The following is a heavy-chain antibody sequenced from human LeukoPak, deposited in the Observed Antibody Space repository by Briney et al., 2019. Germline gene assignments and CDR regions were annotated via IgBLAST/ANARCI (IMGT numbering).Heavy chain of an antibody. CDR2: IYYSGST. V-gene: IGHV4-39*01. CDR1: GGSISSSSYY. D-gene: IGHD2-15*01. CDR3: ARLRKDIVVVVAATRGYYFDY. Sequence: SETLSLTCTVSGGSISSSSYYWGWIRQPPGKGLEWIGSIYYSGSTYYNPSLKSRVTISVDTSKNQFSLKLSSVTAADTAVYYCARLRKDIVVVVAATRGYYFDYWGQGTLVTVSS. J-gene: IGHJ4*02.